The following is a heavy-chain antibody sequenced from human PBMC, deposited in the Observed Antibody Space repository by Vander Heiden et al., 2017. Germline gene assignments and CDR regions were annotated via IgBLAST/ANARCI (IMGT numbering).Heavy chain of an antibody. Sequence: QLQLQESGPGLVKPSATLSLTCTVSGVSISSINYYWGWIRQPPGKGLEWIGSIYYHGSTYYNPSLKSRVTISVDTSKNQFSLQLSSVTAADTAVYYCGSSYSRTLIDYWGQGTLITVSS. D-gene: IGHD3-22*01. J-gene: IGHJ4*02. CDR3: GSSYSRTLIDY. CDR1: GVSISSINYY. V-gene: IGHV4-39*01. CDR2: IYYHGST.